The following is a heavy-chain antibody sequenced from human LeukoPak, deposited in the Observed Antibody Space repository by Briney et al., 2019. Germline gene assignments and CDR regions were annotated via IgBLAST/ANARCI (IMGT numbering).Heavy chain of an antibody. Sequence: ASVKVSCKASGGTFSSYAISWVRQAPGQGLEWMGRIIPILGIANYAQKFQGRVTITADKSTSTAYMELSSLRSEDTAVYYCARAKDYSNYGVYLDYWGQGTLVTVSS. CDR1: GGTFSSYA. CDR3: ARAKDYSNYGVYLDY. D-gene: IGHD4-11*01. J-gene: IGHJ4*02. CDR2: IIPILGIA. V-gene: IGHV1-69*04.